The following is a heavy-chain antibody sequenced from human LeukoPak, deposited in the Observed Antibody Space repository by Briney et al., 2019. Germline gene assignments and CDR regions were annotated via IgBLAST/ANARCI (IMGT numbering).Heavy chain of an antibody. Sequence: GGSLRLPCAASGFTFSSYSMNWVRQAPGKGLEWVSSISSSSSYIYYADSVKGRFTISRDNAKNSLYLQMNSLRAEDTAVYYCARAGTGHVDYWGQGTLVTVSS. CDR2: ISSSSSYI. CDR3: ARAGTGHVDY. J-gene: IGHJ4*02. V-gene: IGHV3-21*01. CDR1: GFTFSSYS.